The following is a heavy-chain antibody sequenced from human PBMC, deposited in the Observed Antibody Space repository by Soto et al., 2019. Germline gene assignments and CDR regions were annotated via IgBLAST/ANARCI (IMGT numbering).Heavy chain of an antibody. CDR1: GGPISSGGYY. CDR3: ARCSLVVIPVPGFDT. D-gene: IGHD2-15*01. Sequence: SETLSLTCTVSGGPISSGGYYWSWIRQHPGRGLEWIGYIYYNGNTYYNPSLKSRVTVSVDTSKNQFSLNVRSVTAADTAVYYCARCSLVVIPVPGFDTWGQGTLVTVSS. CDR2: IYYNGNT. V-gene: IGHV4-31*03. J-gene: IGHJ5*02.